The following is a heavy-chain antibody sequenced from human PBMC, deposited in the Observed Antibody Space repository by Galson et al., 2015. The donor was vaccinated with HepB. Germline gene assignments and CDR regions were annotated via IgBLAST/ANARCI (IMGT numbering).Heavy chain of an antibody. CDR3: ARPSYDYVWGSSGYYYYGMDV. V-gene: IGHV5-51*03. CDR1: GYSFTSYW. D-gene: IGHD3-16*01. J-gene: IGHJ6*02. Sequence: QSGAEVKKPGESLKISCKGSGYSFTSYWIGWVRQMPGKGLEWMGIIYPGDSDTRYSPSFQGQVTISADKSISTAYLQWSSLKASDTAMYYCARPSYDYVWGSSGYYYYGMDVWGQGTTVTVSS. CDR2: IYPGDSDT.